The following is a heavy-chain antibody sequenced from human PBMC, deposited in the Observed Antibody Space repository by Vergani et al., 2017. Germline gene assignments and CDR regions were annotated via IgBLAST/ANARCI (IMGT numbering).Heavy chain of an antibody. J-gene: IGHJ6*03. CDR3: ARVNTETNGHLYYYYYMDV. V-gene: IGHV4-34*01. CDR2: IDHTGRP. Sequence: QVQLQQWGGGLLKPSETLSLTCVVNGGSFTSYHWTWIRQSPREGLVWVGDIDHTGRPDYNPSLKCRLTMSVDKSRNQFSLTLNSVTATDTAIYFCARVNTETNGHLYYYYYMDVWGQGTAVTVS. CDR1: GGSFTSYH. D-gene: IGHD4-11*01.